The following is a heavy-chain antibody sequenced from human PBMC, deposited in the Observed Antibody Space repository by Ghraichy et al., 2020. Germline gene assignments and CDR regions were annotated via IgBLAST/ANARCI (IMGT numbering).Heavy chain of an antibody. CDR3: ARQWFPPGHTFDS. V-gene: IGHV4-39*01. CDR1: GGSISSSTYY. D-gene: IGHD3-10*01. Sequence: SETLSLTCTVSGGSISSSTYYWGWIRQPPGKGLECIGSIYYSGNTYYNPSLRSRVTISVDTSKNQFSLKVSSVTAADTAVYYCARQWFPPGHTFDSWGQGTLVTVSS. J-gene: IGHJ4*02. CDR2: IYYSGNT.